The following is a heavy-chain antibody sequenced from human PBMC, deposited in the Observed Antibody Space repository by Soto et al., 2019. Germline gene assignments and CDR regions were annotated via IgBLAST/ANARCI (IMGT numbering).Heavy chain of an antibody. Sequence: QLQLQESGSGLVRPSQTLSLTCAVSGGSISSGGFSWSWIRQPPGKGLESIGYIYHSGSTYYNPALKSRVTISVDRSKNQFSLKLSSVTAADTAVYYCAGGIAARPLGYWGQGTLVTVSS. CDR3: AGGIAARPLGY. J-gene: IGHJ4*02. CDR1: GGSISSGGFS. V-gene: IGHV4-30-2*01. CDR2: IYHSGST. D-gene: IGHD6-6*01.